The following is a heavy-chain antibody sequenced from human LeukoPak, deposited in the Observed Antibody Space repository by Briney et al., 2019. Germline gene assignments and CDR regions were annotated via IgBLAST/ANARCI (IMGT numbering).Heavy chain of an antibody. J-gene: IGHJ4*02. Sequence: GGSLRLSCAASGFTFSSYAMSWVRQAPGKGLEWVAVISYDGSNKYYADSVKGRFTISRDNSKNTLYLQMNSLRAEDTAVYYCASRIAAAGTGDYWGQGTLVTVSS. CDR1: GFTFSSYA. CDR3: ASRIAAAGTGDY. CDR2: ISYDGSNK. D-gene: IGHD6-13*01. V-gene: IGHV3-30-3*01.